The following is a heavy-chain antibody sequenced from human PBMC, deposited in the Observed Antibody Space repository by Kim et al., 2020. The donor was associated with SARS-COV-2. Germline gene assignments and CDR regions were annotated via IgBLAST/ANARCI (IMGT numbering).Heavy chain of an antibody. Sequence: ASVKVSCKASGGSFISHTISWVRQAPGQGLEWIGEFVPIFGISNYAQSFQGRLTITADESTSTGYMALSSLRSDDTAVYYCASNVGLSTVTRAFDSWGQGTLVTVSS. J-gene: IGHJ4*02. D-gene: IGHD4-17*01. CDR3: ASNVGLSTVTRAFDS. CDR2: FVPIFGIS. V-gene: IGHV1-69*13. CDR1: GGSFISHT.